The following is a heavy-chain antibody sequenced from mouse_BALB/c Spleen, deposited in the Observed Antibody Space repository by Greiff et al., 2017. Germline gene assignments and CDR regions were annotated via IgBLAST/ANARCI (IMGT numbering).Heavy chain of an antibody. J-gene: IGHJ4*01. CDR2: ISSGSSTI. V-gene: IGHV5-17*02. CDR3: ARDYGSRYAMDY. D-gene: IGHD1-1*01. Sequence: EVMLVESGGGLVQPGGSRKLSCAASGFTFSSFGMHWVRQAPEKGLEWVAYISSGSSTIYYADTVKGRFTNSRDNPKNTLFLQMTSLRSEDTAMYYCARDYGSRYAMDYWGQGTSVTVSS. CDR1: GFTFSSFG.